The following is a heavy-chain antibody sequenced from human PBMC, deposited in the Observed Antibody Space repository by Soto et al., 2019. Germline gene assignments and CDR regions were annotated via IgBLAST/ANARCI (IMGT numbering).Heavy chain of an antibody. CDR1: GFTFSSYG. D-gene: IGHD5-12*01. Sequence: QVQLVESGGGVVQPGRSLRLSCAASGFTFSSYGMHWVRQAPGKGLEWVAVIWYDGSNKYYADSVKGRFTISRDKSKNTLYLQMNSLRAEDTAVYYCARDGDDVAILDYWGQGTLVTVSS. V-gene: IGHV3-33*01. CDR3: ARDGDDVAILDY. J-gene: IGHJ4*02. CDR2: IWYDGSNK.